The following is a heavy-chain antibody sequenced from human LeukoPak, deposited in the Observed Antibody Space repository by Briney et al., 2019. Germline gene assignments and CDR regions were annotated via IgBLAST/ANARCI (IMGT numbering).Heavy chain of an antibody. D-gene: IGHD1-1*01. J-gene: IGHJ4*02. V-gene: IGHV3-23*01. Sequence: GGSLRLSCVGSGFTFSNNPLSWVRQAPGKGLEWVSAISGSGGNTYYADSVRGRFTISRDNSKNTLFLQMNTLRADDTAVYYCATTKQARRYCDYWGQGTLVTVSS. CDR1: GFTFSNNP. CDR3: ATTKQARRYCDY. CDR2: ISGSGGNT.